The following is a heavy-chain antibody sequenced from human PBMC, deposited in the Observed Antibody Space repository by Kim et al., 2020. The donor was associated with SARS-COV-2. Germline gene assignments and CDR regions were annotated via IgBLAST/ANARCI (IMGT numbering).Heavy chain of an antibody. V-gene: IGHV3-53*01. CDR3: AKDLWGFSAKAF. CDR1: GFSFTYNA. J-gene: IGHJ4*02. Sequence: GGSLRLSCAASGFSFTYNAMNWVRQAPGRGLEWVSGICCDERTYYADAANDRFTISTDNSRNTIYRQMNSLRADDAAMYYCAKDLWGFSAKAFWGQGTLVTVSS. CDR2: ICCDERT. D-gene: IGHD3-16*01.